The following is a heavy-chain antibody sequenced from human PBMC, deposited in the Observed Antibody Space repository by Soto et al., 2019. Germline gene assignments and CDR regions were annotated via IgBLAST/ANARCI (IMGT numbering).Heavy chain of an antibody. Sequence: SVKVCWKASGYTSTSYGISWVRQAPGQGLEWMGWISAYNGNTNYAQKLQGRVTMTTDTSTSTAYMELRSLRSDDTAVYYCARDLVFGVVIYYYGMDVWGQGTTVT. D-gene: IGHD3-3*01. CDR1: GYTSTSYG. J-gene: IGHJ6*02. CDR3: ARDLVFGVVIYYYGMDV. CDR2: ISAYNGNT. V-gene: IGHV1-18*01.